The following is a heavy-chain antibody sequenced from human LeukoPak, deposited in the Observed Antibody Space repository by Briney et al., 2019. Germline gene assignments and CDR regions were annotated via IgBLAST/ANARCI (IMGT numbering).Heavy chain of an antibody. CDR2: ISGSGGST. CDR1: GFTFSSYA. J-gene: IGHJ4*02. V-gene: IGHV3-23*01. Sequence: PGGSLRLSCAASGFTFSSYAMSWVRQAPGKGLEWVSAISGSGGSTYYADSVKGRFTISRDNSKNTLYLQMNSLRAEDTAVYYCAKDLGITMVRGVVICGLDYWGQGTLVTVSS. CDR3: AKDLGITMVRGVVICGLDY. D-gene: IGHD3-10*01.